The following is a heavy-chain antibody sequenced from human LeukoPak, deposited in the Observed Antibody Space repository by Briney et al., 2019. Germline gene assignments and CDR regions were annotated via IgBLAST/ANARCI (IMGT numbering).Heavy chain of an antibody. V-gene: IGHV3-64D*06. CDR1: GFTFSSYT. CDR3: VIVRGYFDSSGSDY. J-gene: IGHJ4*02. CDR2: ITSSGGSA. Sequence: GGSLRLSCSASGFTFSSYTIHWVRQAPGKGLEFVSAITSSGGSAYYADSVKGRFTISRDNSKNTVYLQMSSLRAEDTAVYYCVIVRGYFDSSGSDYWGQGTLVTVSS. D-gene: IGHD3-9*01.